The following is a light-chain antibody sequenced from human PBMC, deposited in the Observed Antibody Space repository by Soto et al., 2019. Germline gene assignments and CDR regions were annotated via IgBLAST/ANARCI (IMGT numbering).Light chain of an antibody. CDR2: EVS. Sequence: QSVLTQPPSASGSPGQSVTISCTGTSSDVGGYNYVSWYQQHPGKAPKLMIYEVSKRPSGVPDRFSGSKSGNTASLTVSGLQAEDEADYYCSSYAGSNNQGVFGTGTKVTV. J-gene: IGLJ1*01. V-gene: IGLV2-8*01. CDR3: SSYAGSNNQGV. CDR1: SSDVGGYNY.